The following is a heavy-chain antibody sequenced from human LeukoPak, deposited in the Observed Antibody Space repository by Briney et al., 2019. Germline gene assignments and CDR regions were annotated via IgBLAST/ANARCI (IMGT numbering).Heavy chain of an antibody. Sequence: GASVKVSCKASGFDFRDYFIHWVRQAPGEGLEWMGSINPDTEDSKIAQQFQGRVTMTRDTSISTAYMELSRLRSDDTAVYYCAREEITMVRGKKNFDYWGQGTLVTVSS. CDR2: INPDTEDS. J-gene: IGHJ4*02. CDR1: GFDFRDYF. V-gene: IGHV1-2*02. D-gene: IGHD3-10*01. CDR3: AREEITMVRGKKNFDY.